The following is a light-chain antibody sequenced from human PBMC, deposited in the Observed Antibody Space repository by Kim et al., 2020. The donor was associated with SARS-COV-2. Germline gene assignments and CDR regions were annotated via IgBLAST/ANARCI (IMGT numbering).Light chain of an antibody. CDR2: QAS. CDR3: QHYSRLPYT. Sequence: DIQMTQSPSTLSASVGDRVSITCRASQIIETYLAWYQQKPGKAPALLIYQASSLHIGVPSRFSGSGSGTEFTLTINSLQPDDFATYYCQHYSRLPYTFGQGTKVDIK. V-gene: IGKV1-5*01. J-gene: IGKJ2*01. CDR1: QIIETY.